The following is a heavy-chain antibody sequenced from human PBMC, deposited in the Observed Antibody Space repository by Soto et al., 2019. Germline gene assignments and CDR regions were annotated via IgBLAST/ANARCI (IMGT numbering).Heavy chain of an antibody. CDR3: ARAPRAYSRGHYYMAV. CDR1: GGSISSYY. J-gene: IGHJ6*03. CDR2: IYYSGST. Sequence: SETLSLSCTVSGGSISSYYWSWIRQPPGKGLEWIGYIYYSGSTNYNPSLKSRVTISVDTSKNQFSLKLSSVTAADTAVYYCARAPRAYSRGHYYMAVWGKGTTVTVSS. D-gene: IGHD6-19*01. V-gene: IGHV4-59*01.